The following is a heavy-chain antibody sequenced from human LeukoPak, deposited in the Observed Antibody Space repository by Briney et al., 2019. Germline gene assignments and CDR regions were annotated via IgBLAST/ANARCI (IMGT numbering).Heavy chain of an antibody. CDR2: ISSSASTI. J-gene: IGHJ4*02. Sequence: PGGSLRLSCAAPGFTFSDYYMSWIRQAPGKGLEWVSYISSSASTIYYADSVKGRFTISRDNAKNSLYLQMNSLRAEDTAVYYCARDHPRWLQFGPYFDYWGQGTLVTVSS. CDR3: ARDHPRWLQFGPYFDY. V-gene: IGHV3-11*01. D-gene: IGHD5-24*01. CDR1: GFTFSDYY.